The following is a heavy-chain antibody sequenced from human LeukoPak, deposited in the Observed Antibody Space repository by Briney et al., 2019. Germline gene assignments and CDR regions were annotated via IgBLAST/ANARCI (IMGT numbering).Heavy chain of an antibody. CDR3: ARGGGVVVPEKD. V-gene: IGHV1-18*04. CDR1: GYTFTGYY. Sequence: ASVKVSCKASGYTFTGYYMHWVRQAPGQGLEWMGWISAYNGNTNYAQKLQGRVTMTTDTSTSTAYMELRSLRSDDTAVYYCARGGGVVVPEKDWGQGTLVTVSS. CDR2: ISAYNGNT. D-gene: IGHD2-2*01. J-gene: IGHJ4*02.